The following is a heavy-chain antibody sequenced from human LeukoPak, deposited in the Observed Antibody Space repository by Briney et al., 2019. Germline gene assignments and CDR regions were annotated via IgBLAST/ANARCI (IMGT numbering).Heavy chain of an antibody. CDR2: ISGSGGST. CDR3: AEGYCVKYYYYGMDV. D-gene: IGHD3-10*02. CDR1: GFTFSSYW. Sequence: PGGSLRLSCAASGFTFSSYWMHWVRQAPGKGLEWVSAISGSGGSTYYADSVKGRFTVSRDNSKNTLYLQMNSLRAEDTAVYYCAEGYCVKYYYYGMDVWGQGTTVTVSS. V-gene: IGHV3-23*01. J-gene: IGHJ6*02.